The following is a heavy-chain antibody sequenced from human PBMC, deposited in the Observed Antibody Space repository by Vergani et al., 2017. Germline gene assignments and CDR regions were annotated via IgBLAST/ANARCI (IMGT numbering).Heavy chain of an antibody. CDR1: GFTFSSYA. J-gene: IGHJ4*02. CDR2: ISYDGSNK. CDR3: AIVKVGGIQLWLEFDY. V-gene: IGHV3-30*01. Sequence: QVQLVESGGGVVQPGRSLRLSCAASGFTFSSYAMHWVRQAPGKGLEWVAVISYDGSNKYYADSVKGRFTISRDNSKNTLYLQMNSMRAEDTAVYYCAIVKVGGIQLWLEFDYWGQGTMVTVSA. D-gene: IGHD5-18*01.